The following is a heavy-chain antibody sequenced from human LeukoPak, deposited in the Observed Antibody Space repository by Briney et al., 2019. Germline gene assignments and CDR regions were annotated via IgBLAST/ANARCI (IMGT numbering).Heavy chain of an antibody. Sequence: ASVKVSCKASGYTFTDYYMHWVRQAPGQGLEWMGWSNPNTGGTNYAQNFQGRVTMTRDTSISTASMELSRLTSADTAVYYCARVPRKVQVTPFRWYFDLWGRGTLVTVSS. J-gene: IGHJ2*01. D-gene: IGHD4-23*01. CDR2: SNPNTGGT. CDR3: ARVPRKVQVTPFRWYFDL. CDR1: GYTFTDYY. V-gene: IGHV1-2*02.